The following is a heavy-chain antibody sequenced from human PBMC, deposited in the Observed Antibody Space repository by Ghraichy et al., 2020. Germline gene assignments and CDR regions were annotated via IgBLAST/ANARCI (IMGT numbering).Heavy chain of an antibody. D-gene: IGHD1-26*01. CDR2: IYYSGST. J-gene: IGHJ2*01. CDR3: ARRVGDWYFDL. Sequence: SETLSLTCTVSGGSISSSSYYWGWIRQPPGKGLEWIGSIYYSGSTYYNPSLKSRVTISVDTSKNQFSLKLSSVTAADTAVYYCARRVGDWYFDLWGRGTLVTVSS. V-gene: IGHV4-39*01. CDR1: GGSISSSSYY.